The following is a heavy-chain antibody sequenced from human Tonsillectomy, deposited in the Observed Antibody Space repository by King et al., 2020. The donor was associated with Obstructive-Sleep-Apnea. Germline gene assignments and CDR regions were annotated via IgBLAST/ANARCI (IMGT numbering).Heavy chain of an antibody. Sequence: VQLVESGGGLVQPGGSLRLSCAASGVTFSSYAMNWVRQAPGKGLEWVSGISGSGVGTYYADSVKGRLTISRDNSTNTVYLQINSRRAEETAVYYCAKDRDSDFWRGCSDYWGQGTLVTVSS. CDR3: AKDRDSDFWRGCSDY. V-gene: IGHV3-23*04. CDR1: GVTFSSYA. J-gene: IGHJ4*02. D-gene: IGHD3-3*01. CDR2: ISGSGVGT.